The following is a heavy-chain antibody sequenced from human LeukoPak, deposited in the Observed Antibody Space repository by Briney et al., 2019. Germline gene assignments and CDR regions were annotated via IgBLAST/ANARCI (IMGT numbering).Heavy chain of an antibody. CDR2: INPNSGGT. D-gene: IGHD3-22*01. CDR1: GYTLTELS. V-gene: IGHV1-2*02. CDR3: ARDHTRPHYYDSSGYNY. Sequence: ASVKVSCKVSGYTLTELSMHWVRQAPGQGLEWMGWINPNSGGTNYAQKFQGRVTMTRDTSISTAYMELSRLRSDDTAVYYCARDHTRPHYYDSSGYNYWGQGTLVTVSS. J-gene: IGHJ4*02.